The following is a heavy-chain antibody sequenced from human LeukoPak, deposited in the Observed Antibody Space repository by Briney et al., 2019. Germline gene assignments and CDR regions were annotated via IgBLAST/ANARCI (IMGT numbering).Heavy chain of an antibody. CDR3: ARHRFGSGWYPDFDY. J-gene: IGHJ4*02. Sequence: SVKVSCKASGGTFSSYAISWVRQAPGQGLEWMGGIIPIFGTANYAQKFQGRVTITADKSTSTAYMELSSLRSEDTAVYYCARHRFGSGWYPDFDYWGQGTLVTVSS. D-gene: IGHD6-19*01. CDR1: GGTFSSYA. V-gene: IGHV1-69*06. CDR2: IIPIFGTA.